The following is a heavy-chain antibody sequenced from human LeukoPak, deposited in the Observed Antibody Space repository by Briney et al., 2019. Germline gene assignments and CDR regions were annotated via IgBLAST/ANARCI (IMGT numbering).Heavy chain of an antibody. V-gene: IGHV4-59*13. CDR2: IYYSGST. J-gene: IGHJ3*02. CDR1: GGSISSNY. CDR3: ARDRQATTAYDAFDI. D-gene: IGHD4-17*01. Sequence: SETLSLTCAISGGSISSNYWSWIRQPPGKGLEWIGYIYYSGSTKYNPSLKSRVTISVDTSKNQFSLKLSSVTAADTAVYYCARDRQATTAYDAFDIWGRGTMVTVSS.